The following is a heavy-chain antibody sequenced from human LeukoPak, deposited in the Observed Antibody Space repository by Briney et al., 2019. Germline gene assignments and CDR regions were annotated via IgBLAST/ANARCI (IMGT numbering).Heavy chain of an antibody. V-gene: IGHV3-7*01. D-gene: IGHD6-13*01. CDR3: AIIPRAAAGPSARSPFHY. CDR1: GFTFSQYA. CDR2: IKQDGSDK. J-gene: IGHJ4*02. Sequence: GGSLRLSCAASGFTFSQYAIHWVRQAPGKGLEWVANIKQDGSDKYYVDSVKGRFTISRDNAKNSLYLQMNSLRAEDTAVYYCAIIPRAAAGPSARSPFHYWGQGTLVTVSS.